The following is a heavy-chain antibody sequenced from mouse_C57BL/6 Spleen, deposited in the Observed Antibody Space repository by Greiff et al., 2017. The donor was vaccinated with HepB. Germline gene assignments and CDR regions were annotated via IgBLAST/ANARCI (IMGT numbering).Heavy chain of an antibody. CDR1: GFTFSSYG. CDR2: ISSGGSYT. Sequence: EVKLMESGGDLVKPGGSLKLSCAASGFTFSSYGMSWVRQTPDKRLEWVATISSGGSYTYYPDSVKGRFTISRDNAKNTLYLQMSSLKSEDTAMYYCARTITTVVAPGGVDYWGQGTSLTVSS. D-gene: IGHD1-1*01. CDR3: ARTITTVVAPGGVDY. J-gene: IGHJ2*03. V-gene: IGHV5-6*01.